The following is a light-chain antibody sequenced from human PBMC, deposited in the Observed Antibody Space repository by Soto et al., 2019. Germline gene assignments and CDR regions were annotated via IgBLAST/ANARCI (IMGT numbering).Light chain of an antibody. V-gene: IGLV2-14*01. CDR3: SSYTSSSTLGVV. CDR1: SSDVGGYNY. J-gene: IGLJ2*01. Sequence: QSALTQPASVSGSPGQSITISCTGTSSDVGGYNYVSWYQQHLGKAPKLMIYEVSNRPSGVSNRFSGSKSGNTASLTISGLQAEDEADYYCSSYTSSSTLGVVFGGGTKVTVL. CDR2: EVS.